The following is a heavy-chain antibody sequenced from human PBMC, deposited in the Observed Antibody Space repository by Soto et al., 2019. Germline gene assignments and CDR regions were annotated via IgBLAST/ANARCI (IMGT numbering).Heavy chain of an antibody. V-gene: IGHV3-20*04. CDR3: ARDHSSSWFEYFQH. Sequence: EVQVVESGGGVVRPGGSLRLSCAASGFTFDDYGMSWVRQAPGKGLEWVSGINWNGGSTGYADSVKGRFTISRDNAKNSLYLQMNCLRAEDTALYYCARDHSSSWFEYFQHWGQGTLVTVSS. J-gene: IGHJ1*01. CDR1: GFTFDDYG. CDR2: INWNGGST. D-gene: IGHD6-13*01.